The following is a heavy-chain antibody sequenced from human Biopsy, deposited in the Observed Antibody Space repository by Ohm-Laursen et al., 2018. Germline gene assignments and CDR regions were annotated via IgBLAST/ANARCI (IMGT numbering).Heavy chain of an antibody. Sequence: SDTLSLTCSVSGGSMTGYDWSWIRLPPAKGMEWIGYIYYSGGTKYNPSLASRVTFSVDMSKSQFSLKLYSVTAADTAVYYCARVEAGTYDALDIWGQGTLVAVSA. CDR1: GGSMTGYD. D-gene: IGHD1-26*01. CDR3: ARVEAGTYDALDI. CDR2: IYYSGGT. J-gene: IGHJ3*02. V-gene: IGHV4-59*07.